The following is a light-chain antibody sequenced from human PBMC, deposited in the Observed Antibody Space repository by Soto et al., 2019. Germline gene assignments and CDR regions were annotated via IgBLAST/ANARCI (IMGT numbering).Light chain of an antibody. CDR3: CSYAGSYTFDV. CDR1: SSDVGGYNY. CDR2: DVS. Sequence: QSVLTQPRSVSGSPGQSVTISCTETSSDVGGYNYVSWYQQHPGKAPKLMIYDVSKRPSGVPDRFSGSKSGNTASLAISGLQAADEADYYCCSYAGSYTFDVLETGTKVTVL. V-gene: IGLV2-11*01. J-gene: IGLJ1*01.